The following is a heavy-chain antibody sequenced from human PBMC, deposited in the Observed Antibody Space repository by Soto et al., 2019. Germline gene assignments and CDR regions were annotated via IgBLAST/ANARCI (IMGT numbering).Heavy chain of an antibody. J-gene: IGHJ4*02. V-gene: IGHV3-48*04. D-gene: IGHD4-17*01. CDR3: ARDVDADFRTDFDY. Sequence: GGSLRLSCTASGFTFSSYIMNWVRRAPGKGLEWISYISGNGEIIQYAASARGRFTISRDNAENSVYLEMDSLRAEDTALYYCARDVDADFRTDFDYWGRGTLVTVSS. CDR2: ISGNGEII. CDR1: GFTFSSYI.